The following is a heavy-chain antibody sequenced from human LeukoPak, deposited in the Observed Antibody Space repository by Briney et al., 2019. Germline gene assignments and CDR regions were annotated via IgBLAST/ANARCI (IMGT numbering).Heavy chain of an antibody. CDR1: GFTFSSYA. V-gene: IGHV3-23*01. CDR2: ISSSGGST. CDR3: AKDAPYLWFGEGDWFDP. J-gene: IGHJ5*02. Sequence: PGGSLRLSCAASGFTFSSYAMSWVRQAPGKGLEWVSAISSSGGSTYYADSVKGRFTISRDNSKNTLYLQMNSLRAEDTAVYYCAKDAPYLWFGEGDWFDPWGQGTLVTVSS. D-gene: IGHD3-10*01.